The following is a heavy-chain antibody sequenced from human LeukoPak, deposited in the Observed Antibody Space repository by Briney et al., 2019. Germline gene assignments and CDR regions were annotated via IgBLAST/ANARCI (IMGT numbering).Heavy chain of an antibody. D-gene: IGHD2-15*01. CDR1: GFTVSSNY. V-gene: IGHV3-53*01. CDR2: IYSGGNT. CDR3: ARDSLHAFDI. Sequence: GGSLRLSCAASGFTVSSNYMTWVRQAPGKGLEWVSIIYSGGNTYYADSVKGRFTISRDNSKNTLYLQMNSLRAEDTAVYYCARDSLHAFDIWGQGTMVTVSS. J-gene: IGHJ3*02.